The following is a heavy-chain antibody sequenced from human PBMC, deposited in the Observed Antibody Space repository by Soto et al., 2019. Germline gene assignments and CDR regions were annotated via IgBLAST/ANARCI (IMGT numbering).Heavy chain of an antibody. J-gene: IGHJ3*02. V-gene: IGHV4-34*01. D-gene: IGHD3-22*01. CDR3: ALRGYYYDSCGCEAFDI. CDR1: RGSLGGYY. Sequence: PSQTMSLACPLYRGSLGGYYWSCIRQPPGKGLEWIGEINPRGTTNYNRSLKSRVTISVDPSQNQSSLKLTALTPTAPPVYYCALRGYYYDSCGCEAFDIWGQGTMVTVSS. CDR2: INPRGTT.